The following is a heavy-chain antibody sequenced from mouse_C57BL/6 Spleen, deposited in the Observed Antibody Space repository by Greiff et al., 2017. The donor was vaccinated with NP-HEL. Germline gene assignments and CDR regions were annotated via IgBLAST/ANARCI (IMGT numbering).Heavy chain of an antibody. CDR3: ARAYDYPWFAY. V-gene: IGHV1-82*01. Sequence: VKLQQSGPELVKPGASVKISCKASGYAFSSSWMNWVKQRPGKGLEWIGRIYPGDGDTNYNGKFKGKATLTADKSSSTAYMQLSSLTSEDSAVYFCARAYDYPWFAYWGQGTLVTVSA. J-gene: IGHJ3*01. CDR1: GYAFSSSW. D-gene: IGHD2-4*01. CDR2: IYPGDGDT.